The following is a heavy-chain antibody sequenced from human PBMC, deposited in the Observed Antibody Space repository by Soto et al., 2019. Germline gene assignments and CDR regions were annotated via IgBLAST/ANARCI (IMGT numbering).Heavy chain of an antibody. CDR3: ASTMYCSGGSCYSGRVDYYYGMDV. D-gene: IGHD2-15*01. V-gene: IGHV1-46*01. CDR2: INPSGGST. J-gene: IGHJ6*02. Sequence: QVQLVQSGAEVKKPGASVKVSCKASGYTFTSYYMHWVRQAPGQGLEWMGIINPSGGSTSYAQKIQCRVTMTRDTSTSTVYMELSSLRSGDTAVYYCASTMYCSGGSCYSGRVDYYYGMDVWGQGTTVTVSS. CDR1: GYTFTSYY.